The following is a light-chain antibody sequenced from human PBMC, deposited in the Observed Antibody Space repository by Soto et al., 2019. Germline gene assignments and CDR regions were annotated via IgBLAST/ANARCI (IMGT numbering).Light chain of an antibody. CDR3: QQYCYSPIT. J-gene: IGKJ5*01. Sequence: EIVLTQSPGTLSLSPGERATLSCRASQSVSSRHLAWYQHKPGQAPRLLIYAASSRATGSPDRFSGGGSGTDFTLTISRLEPEDFAVYYCQQYCYSPITFGQGTLLEIK. CDR1: QSVSSRH. V-gene: IGKV3-20*01. CDR2: AAS.